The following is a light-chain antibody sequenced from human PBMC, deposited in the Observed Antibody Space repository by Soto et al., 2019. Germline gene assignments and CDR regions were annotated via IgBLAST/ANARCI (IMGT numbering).Light chain of an antibody. Sequence: QAVVTQEPSLTVSPGGTVTLTCGSSTGPVTSGHYPYWFQQKPGQAPRTLIYDTTYKHSWTPARFSGFLLGGKAALTLSGAQPEDEAEYYFLLSYSGAGGGVFGGGTKLTVL. CDR3: LLSYSGAGGGV. V-gene: IGLV7-46*01. CDR1: TGPVTSGHY. J-gene: IGLJ2*01. CDR2: DTT.